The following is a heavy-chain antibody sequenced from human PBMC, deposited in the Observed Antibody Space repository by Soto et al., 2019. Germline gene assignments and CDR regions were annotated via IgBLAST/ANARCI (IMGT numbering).Heavy chain of an antibody. V-gene: IGHV5-51*01. CDR1: GYIFTQYW. Sequence: GESLKISRHGSGYIFTQYWVGWVRQMPGVGLEGMGIIYPGDSDTRYSPSFQGQVTISVDKSISTASLKWRSLKASDPAPYYCARPPKIFAFDNWAHGPLVNV. D-gene: IGHD3-9*01. CDR3: ARPPKIFAFDN. CDR2: IYPGDSDT. J-gene: IGHJ4*01.